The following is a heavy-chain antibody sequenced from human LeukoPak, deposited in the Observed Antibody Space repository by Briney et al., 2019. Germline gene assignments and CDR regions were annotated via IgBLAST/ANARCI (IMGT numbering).Heavy chain of an antibody. J-gene: IGHJ3*01. Sequence: GGSLRLSCAASGFMFSSYWMTWVRQAPGKGLEWVANIKGDGSETSYVTSVKGRFTISRDNAKNSLYLQINSLRAEDTAVYYCARSSYSSSSSVWGQGTMVTVSS. CDR2: IKGDGSET. CDR1: GFMFSSYW. D-gene: IGHD6-6*01. CDR3: ARSSYSSSSSV. V-gene: IGHV3-7*03.